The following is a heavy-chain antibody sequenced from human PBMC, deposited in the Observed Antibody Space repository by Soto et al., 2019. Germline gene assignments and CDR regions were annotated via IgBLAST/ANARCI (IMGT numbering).Heavy chain of an antibody. CDR3: AKTFSDSSGYYHY. V-gene: IGHV3-30*18. CDR1: GFTFSSYG. J-gene: IGHJ4*02. Sequence: QVQLVESGGGVVQPGRSLRLSCAASGFTFSSYGMHWVRQAPGKGLEWVAVISYDGSNKYYADSVKGRFTISRDNSKSTLYLQMNSLRAEDTAVYYCAKTFSDSSGYYHYWGQGTLVTVSS. D-gene: IGHD3-22*01. CDR2: ISYDGSNK.